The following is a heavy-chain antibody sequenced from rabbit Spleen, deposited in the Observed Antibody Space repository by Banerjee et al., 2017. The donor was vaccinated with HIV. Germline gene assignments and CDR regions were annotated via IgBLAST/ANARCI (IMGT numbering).Heavy chain of an antibody. CDR1: GFDFGSFG. D-gene: IGHD1-1*01. J-gene: IGHJ3*01. Sequence: QEHLVESGGGLVQPEGSLTLTCKASGFDFGSFGMCWVRQAPGKGPEWIACIVNGNGNTYYASWVNGRFTISRSTSLATVTLQVTSLTAADTATYFCARDLPEIIGWNFGFWGPGTLVTVS. CDR2: IVNGNGNT. V-gene: IGHV1S47*01. CDR3: ARDLPEIIGWNFGF.